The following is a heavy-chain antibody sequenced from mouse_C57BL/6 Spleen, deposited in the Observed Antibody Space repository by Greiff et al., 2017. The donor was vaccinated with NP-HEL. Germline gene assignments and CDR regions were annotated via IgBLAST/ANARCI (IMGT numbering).Heavy chain of an antibody. V-gene: IGHV1-82*01. CDR1: GYAFSSSW. J-gene: IGHJ3*01. CDR3: ARSYYSNYELFAY. D-gene: IGHD2-5*01. Sequence: VQLQQSGPELVKPGASVKISCKASGYAFSSSWMNWVKQRPGKGLEWIGRIYPGDGDTNYNGKFKGKATLTADTASSTAYMQLSSLTSEDSAVYFCARSYYSNYELFAYWGQGTLVTVSA. CDR2: IYPGDGDT.